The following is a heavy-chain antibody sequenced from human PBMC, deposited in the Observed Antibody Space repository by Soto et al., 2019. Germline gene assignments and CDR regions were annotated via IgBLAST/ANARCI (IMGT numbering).Heavy chain of an antibody. CDR1: GGSISSYY. J-gene: IGHJ4*02. Sequence: SETLSLTCTVSGGSISSYYWSWIRQPPGKGLEWIGYIYYSGSTNYNPSLKSRVTISVDTSKNQFSLKLSSVTAADTAVYYCAREPQNEPGFDYWGQGTLVTVSS. CDR3: AREPQNEPGFDY. CDR2: IYYSGST. D-gene: IGHD1-1*01. V-gene: IGHV4-59*01.